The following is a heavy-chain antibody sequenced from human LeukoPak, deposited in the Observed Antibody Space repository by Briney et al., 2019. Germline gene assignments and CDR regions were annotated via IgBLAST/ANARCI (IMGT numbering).Heavy chain of an antibody. Sequence: SETLSLTRTVSGGSVSSGSYYWSWIRQPPGKGLEWIGYIYYSGSTNYNPSLKSRVTISVDTSKNQFSLKLSSVTAADTAVYYCARSSPPGYSSGWYLFGYWGQGTLVTVSS. CDR3: ARSSPPGYSSGWYLFGY. D-gene: IGHD6-19*01. CDR1: GGSVSSGSYY. J-gene: IGHJ4*02. CDR2: IYYSGST. V-gene: IGHV4-61*01.